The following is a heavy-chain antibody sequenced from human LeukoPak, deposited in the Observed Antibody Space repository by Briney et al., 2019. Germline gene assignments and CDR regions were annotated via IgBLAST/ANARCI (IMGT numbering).Heavy chain of an antibody. CDR1: GYTLTELS. J-gene: IGHJ3*02. CDR3: ATPFYYDSTTPGLAFDI. D-gene: IGHD3-22*01. Sequence: VASVKVSCKVSGYTLTELSMHWVRQAPGKGLGWMGGFDPEDGETIYAQKFQGRVTMTEDTSTDTAYMELSSLRSEDTAVYYCATPFYYDSTTPGLAFDIWGQGTMVTVSS. CDR2: FDPEDGET. V-gene: IGHV1-24*01.